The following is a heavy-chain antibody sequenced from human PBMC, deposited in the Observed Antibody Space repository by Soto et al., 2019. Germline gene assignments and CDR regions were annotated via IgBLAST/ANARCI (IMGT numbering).Heavy chain of an antibody. CDR3: ARDDGPAIATQGFDY. V-gene: IGHV3-30-3*01. J-gene: IGHJ4*02. Sequence: QVQLVESGGGVVQPGRSLRLSCAASGFTFSSYAMHWVRQAPGKGLEWVAVISYDGSNKYYADSVKGRFTISRDNSKNTLYLQMNSLRAEDTAVYYCARDDGPAIATQGFDYWGQGTLVTVSS. CDR1: GFTFSSYA. CDR2: ISYDGSNK. D-gene: IGHD5-18*01.